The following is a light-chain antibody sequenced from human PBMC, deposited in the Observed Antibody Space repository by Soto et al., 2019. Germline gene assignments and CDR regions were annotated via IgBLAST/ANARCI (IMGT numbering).Light chain of an antibody. V-gene: IGLV2-8*01. CDR1: SSDVGDYNY. CDR3: SSYAGSSSVV. Sequence: QSALTQPPSASGSPGQSVTISCTGTSSDVGDYNYVSWYQQHPGKAPKLMIFEVTKRPSGVPDRFFGYKSGNTASLTVSGLQADDEAHYYCSSYAGSSSVVFGGGTKLTVL. J-gene: IGLJ2*01. CDR2: EVT.